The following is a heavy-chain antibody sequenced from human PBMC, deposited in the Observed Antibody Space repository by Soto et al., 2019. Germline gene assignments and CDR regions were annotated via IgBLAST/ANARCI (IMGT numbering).Heavy chain of an antibody. V-gene: IGHV4-59*01. CDR2: IYYSGST. CDR3: ARVRGYCSGGSCYSGGFWFDP. CDR1: GGSISSYY. D-gene: IGHD2-15*01. J-gene: IGHJ5*02. Sequence: PSETLSLTCTVSGGSISSYYWSWIRQPPGKGLEWIGYIYYSGSTNYNPSLKSRVTISVDTSKNQFSLKLSSVTAADTAVYYCARVRGYCSGGSCYSGGFWFDPWGQGTLVTVSS.